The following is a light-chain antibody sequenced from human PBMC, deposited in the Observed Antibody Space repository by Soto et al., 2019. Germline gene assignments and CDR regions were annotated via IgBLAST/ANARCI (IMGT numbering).Light chain of an antibody. Sequence: QSALTQPASVSGSPGQSITISCTGTSSDIGDYDYVSWYQHLPGKAPKLLIFDVTHRPSGVSDRFSGSKSGNTASLTISGLQAEDEADYYCSSYTSSRAYVFGIGTKLTVL. CDR1: SSDIGDYDY. J-gene: IGLJ1*01. V-gene: IGLV2-14*01. CDR2: DVT. CDR3: SSYTSSRAYV.